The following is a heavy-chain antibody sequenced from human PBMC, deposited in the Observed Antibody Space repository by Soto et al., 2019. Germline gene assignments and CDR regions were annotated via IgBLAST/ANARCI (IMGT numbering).Heavy chain of an antibody. Sequence: QVQLVESGGGVVQSGTSLRLSCAASGLTFTRSGMHWVRQAPGKGLEWVAVIWYDGTSKYYGDSVKGRFTISRDNSKNKLYLQMNSLKAADWSGYFSLRNLSRSGNYKSDAFHIWGQGTLVTVSS. CDR1: GLTFTRSG. D-gene: IGHD3-10*01. CDR3: LRNLSRSGNYKSDAFHI. J-gene: IGHJ3*02. CDR2: IWYDGTSK. V-gene: IGHV3-33*01.